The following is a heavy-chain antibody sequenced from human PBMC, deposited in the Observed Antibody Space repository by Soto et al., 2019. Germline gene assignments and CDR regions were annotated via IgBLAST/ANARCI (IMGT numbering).Heavy chain of an antibody. J-gene: IGHJ4*02. CDR1: GFTFSSYA. V-gene: IGHV3-23*01. D-gene: IGHD6-6*01. Sequence: EVQLLESGGGLVQPGESLRLSCAASGFTFSSYAMSWVRQAPGKGLELVSVISGSDDSTYYADSVKGRFPISSDNSKNTLYLQMNSLRAEDTAVYYCAKRSSSSTFDYWGQGTLVSVSS. CDR3: AKRSSSSTFDY. CDR2: ISGSDDST.